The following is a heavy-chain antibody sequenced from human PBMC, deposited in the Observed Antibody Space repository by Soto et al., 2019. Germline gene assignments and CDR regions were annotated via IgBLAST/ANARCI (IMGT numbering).Heavy chain of an antibody. CDR2: ISYSGST. V-gene: IGHV4-59*08. Sequence: SETLSLTCTVSGGSISSDCWTWIRQPPGKGLEWIGYISYSGSTSSNPSLKSRITISVDTSKNQFSLKVRSVTAADTAVYYCARQCRGVTCHWFVPWGQGTLVTVSS. CDR1: GGSISSDC. D-gene: IGHD2-15*01. J-gene: IGHJ5*02. CDR3: ARQCRGVTCHWFVP.